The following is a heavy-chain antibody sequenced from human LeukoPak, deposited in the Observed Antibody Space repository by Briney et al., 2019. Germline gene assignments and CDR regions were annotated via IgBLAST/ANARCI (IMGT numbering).Heavy chain of an antibody. CDR3: ARTTMVRGVTRHFDY. V-gene: IGHV5-51*01. Sequence: GESLKISCKGSGYSFTSYWIGWVRQMPGKGLEWMGIIYPGDSDTRYNPSFQGQVTISADKSISTAYLQWSSLKASDTAMYYCARTTMVRGVTRHFDYWGQGTLVTVSS. CDR1: GYSFTSYW. D-gene: IGHD3-10*01. CDR2: IYPGDSDT. J-gene: IGHJ4*02.